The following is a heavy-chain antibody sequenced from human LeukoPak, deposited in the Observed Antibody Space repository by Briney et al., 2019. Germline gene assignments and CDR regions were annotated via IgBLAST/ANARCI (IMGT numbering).Heavy chain of an antibody. CDR3: ARVAKSSGWYTFDY. J-gene: IGHJ4*02. CDR1: GDSIRSYY. CDR2: IYHSGCT. D-gene: IGHD6-19*01. Sequence: PSETLSLTCTVSGDSIRSYYWSWIRQPPGKGLEWIGYIYHSGCTSYNPSLKSRVTISVDTSKNQFSLRLSSVTAADTAVYYCARVAKSSGWYTFDYWGQGTLVTVSS. V-gene: IGHV4-59*01.